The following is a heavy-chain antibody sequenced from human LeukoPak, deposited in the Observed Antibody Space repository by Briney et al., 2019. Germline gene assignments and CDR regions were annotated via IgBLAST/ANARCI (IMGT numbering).Heavy chain of an antibody. CDR1: GGSFSGYY. V-gene: IGHV4-34*01. CDR3: ASGYGSGSSNS. Sequence: SETLSLTCAVYGGSFSGYYWSWIRQPPGKGLEWIGEIDHSGSTNYNPSLKSRVTISVDTSKNQFSLKLSSVTAADTAVYYCASGYGSGSSNSWGQGTLVTVSS. J-gene: IGHJ4*02. D-gene: IGHD3-10*01. CDR2: IDHSGST.